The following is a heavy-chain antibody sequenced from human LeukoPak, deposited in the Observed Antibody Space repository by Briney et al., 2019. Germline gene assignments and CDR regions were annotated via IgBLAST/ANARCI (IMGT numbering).Heavy chain of an antibody. D-gene: IGHD3-10*01. V-gene: IGHV3-23*01. CDR2: ISGSGGST. CDR1: GFTFSSYA. Sequence: GGSLRLSCAASGFTFSSYAMSWVRQPPGRGLEWVSAISGSGGSTYYADSVKGRFTISRDNSKNTLYLQMNSLRAEDTAVYYCATRNLAGYFDYWGQGTLVTVSS. CDR3: ATRNLAGYFDY. J-gene: IGHJ4*02.